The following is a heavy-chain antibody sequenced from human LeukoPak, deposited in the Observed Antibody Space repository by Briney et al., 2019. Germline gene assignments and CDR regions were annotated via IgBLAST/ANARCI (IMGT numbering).Heavy chain of an antibody. V-gene: IGHV3-7*02. CDR2: MKQDGSQT. J-gene: IGHJ4*02. CDR3: ARVFVGYGDYYFDY. Sequence: GRSLRLSCAASGFTFSSYWMSWVRQAPGKGLEWVANMKQDGSQTYYVDSVKGRFTISRDNAKNTLYLQMNSLRAEDTAVYYCARVFVGYGDYYFDYWGQGTLVTVSS. CDR1: GFTFSSYW. D-gene: IGHD4-17*01.